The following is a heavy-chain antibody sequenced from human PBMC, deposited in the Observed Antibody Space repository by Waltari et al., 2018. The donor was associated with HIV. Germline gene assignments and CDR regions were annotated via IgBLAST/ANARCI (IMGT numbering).Heavy chain of an antibody. CDR3: ERVDCVGGSCLPWKYPYLYAMDV. J-gene: IGHJ6*01. CDR2: VNPRNGGE. V-gene: IGHV1-2*02. Sequence: QVRLLQSGAAVKKPGASVRVSCKTYGYTFTDYYIHWVRQAPGQGLEWVSWVNPRNGGENDGPNFQGRVTVTRDTSSTAAYIYLTNLRPDDTAVYFCERVDCVGGSCLPWKYPYLYAMDVWGQGTTVTVSP. CDR1: GYTFTDYY. D-gene: IGHD2-15*01.